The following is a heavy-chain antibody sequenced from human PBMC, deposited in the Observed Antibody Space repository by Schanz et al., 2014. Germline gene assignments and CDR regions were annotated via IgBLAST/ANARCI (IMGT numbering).Heavy chain of an antibody. J-gene: IGHJ6*02. V-gene: IGHV3-23*04. CDR1: GFTFSSYA. Sequence: EVRLVESGGGLVQPGGSLRLSCAASGFTFSSYAMSWVRQAPGKGLEWVSALSGSGGSTYYADSVKGRFTISRDNSKNTLYLQMNSLSADDTAVFYCAKGMGYCSGGTCYDYYYYGLDVWGQGTTVTVSS. CDR2: LSGSGGST. D-gene: IGHD2-15*01. CDR3: AKGMGYCSGGTCYDYYYYGLDV.